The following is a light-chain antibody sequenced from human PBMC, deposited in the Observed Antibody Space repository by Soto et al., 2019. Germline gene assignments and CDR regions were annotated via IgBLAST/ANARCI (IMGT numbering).Light chain of an antibody. CDR3: SSYTSSSTLV. CDR1: SSDVGGYNY. Sequence: QSALPQPASVSGSPGRSITISCTGTSSDVGGYNYVSWYQQHPGKAPKLMIYEVSNRPSGVSNRFSGSKSGNTASLTISGLQAEDEADYYCSSYTSSSTLVFGGGTKLTVL. J-gene: IGLJ2*01. V-gene: IGLV2-14*01. CDR2: EVS.